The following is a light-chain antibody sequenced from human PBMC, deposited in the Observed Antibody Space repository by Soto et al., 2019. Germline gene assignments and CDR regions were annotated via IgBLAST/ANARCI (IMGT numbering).Light chain of an antibody. CDR2: AAS. J-gene: IGKJ2*01. CDR3: QLYGSSHMFS. CDR1: QSISSIY. Sequence: EIVLTQSPGTLSLSPGERATLSCRASQSISSIYLAWYQQKPGQAPRLLIYAASSRATDIPDRFSGSGSGTDFTLTISRLEPEDFAVYYCQLYGSSHMFSFGQGTKLEIK. V-gene: IGKV3-20*01.